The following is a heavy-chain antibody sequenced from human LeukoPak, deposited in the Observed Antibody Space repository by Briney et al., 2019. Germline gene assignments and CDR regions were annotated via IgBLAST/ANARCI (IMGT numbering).Heavy chain of an antibody. J-gene: IGHJ6*02. CDR1: GFTFSTYG. CDR3: AKERQFCSSASCYYYYYSGMDV. V-gene: IGHV3-30*18. CDR2: ISFDGSDK. Sequence: GRSLRLSCAASGFTFSTYGMHWVRQAPGKGLEWVAVISFDGSDKYSADSVKGRFTISRDNSKNTLYLQMNCLRPEDTAVYYCAKERQFCSSASCYYYYYSGMDVWGQGTTVTVSS. D-gene: IGHD2-2*01.